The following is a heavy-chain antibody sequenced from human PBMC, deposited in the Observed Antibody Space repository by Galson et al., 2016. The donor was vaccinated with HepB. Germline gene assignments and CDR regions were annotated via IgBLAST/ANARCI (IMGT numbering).Heavy chain of an antibody. CDR3: ARGDIVGAIFDY. J-gene: IGHJ4*02. V-gene: IGHV3-21*01. D-gene: IGHD1-26*01. Sequence: SLRLSCAASGFTFSGYTMNWVRQAPGKGLEWVSSISSSFNYIYYADSVKGRFTISRDNAKNSLYLQMNSLRAEDTAVYYCARGDIVGAIFDYWGQGTLVTVSS. CDR2: ISSSFNYI. CDR1: GFTFSGYT.